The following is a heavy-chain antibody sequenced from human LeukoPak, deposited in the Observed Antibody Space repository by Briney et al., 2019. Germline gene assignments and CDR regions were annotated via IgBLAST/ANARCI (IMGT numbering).Heavy chain of an antibody. D-gene: IGHD2-2*01. J-gene: IGHJ4*02. CDR3: ARDPLSNSWYYFDY. CDR2: IHPNSGGT. CDR1: GYTFSDFC. Sequence: ASVKVSCKASGYTFSDFCVHWVRQAPGQGLEWMGWIHPNSGGTNYAQSLQGRVTMTRDRSISTAYMELSRLTSDDTAVYYCARDPLSNSWYYFDYWGQGTLVTVSS. V-gene: IGHV1-2*02.